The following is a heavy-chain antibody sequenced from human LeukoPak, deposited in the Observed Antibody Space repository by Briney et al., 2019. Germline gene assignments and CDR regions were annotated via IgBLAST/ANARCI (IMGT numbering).Heavy chain of an antibody. CDR3: TRDAVGYNYNWFDP. J-gene: IGHJ5*02. V-gene: IGHV3-74*01. D-gene: IGHD5-24*01. CDR1: GFTFSNYW. Sequence: PGGSLRLSCAASGFTFSNYWMHWVRQAPGKGLVWVSRLNSDGSNTNYADSVKGRFTISRDNAKNTLYLQMNSLRAEGTAVYYCTRDAVGYNYNWFDPWGQGTLVTVSS. CDR2: LNSDGSNT.